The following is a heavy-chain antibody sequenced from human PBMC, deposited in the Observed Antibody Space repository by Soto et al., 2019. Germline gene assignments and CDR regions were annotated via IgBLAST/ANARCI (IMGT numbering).Heavy chain of an antibody. V-gene: IGHV3-30-3*01. CDR2: ISYDGSNK. Sequence: GGSLRLSCAASGFTFSSYAMHWVRQAPGKGLEWVAVISYDGSNKYYADSVKGRFTISRDNSKNTLYLQMNNLRAEDTAVYYCARARGSSWHIKAYYYYGMDVWGQGTTVTVSS. J-gene: IGHJ6*02. CDR1: GFTFSSYA. D-gene: IGHD6-13*01. CDR3: ARARGSSWHIKAYYYYGMDV.